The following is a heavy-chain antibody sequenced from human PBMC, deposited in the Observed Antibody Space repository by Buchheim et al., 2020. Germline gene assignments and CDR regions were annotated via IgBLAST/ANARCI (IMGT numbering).Heavy chain of an antibody. V-gene: IGHV3-30*18. CDR3: AKDLDGMDV. CDR1: GFTFSSYG. Sequence: QVQLVESGGGVVQPGRSLRLSCAASGFTFSSYGMHWVRQAPGKGLEWVAVISYDGSNKYYADSVKGRFTISRDNSKNTLYLQRNSLRAEDTAVYYCAKDLDGMDVWGQGTT. CDR2: ISYDGSNK. J-gene: IGHJ6*02.